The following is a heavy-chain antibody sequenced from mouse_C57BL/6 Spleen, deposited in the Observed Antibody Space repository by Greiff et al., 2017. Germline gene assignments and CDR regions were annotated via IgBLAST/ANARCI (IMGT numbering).Heavy chain of an antibody. V-gene: IGHV1-59*01. CDR3: ARKGSSYVMDY. D-gene: IGHD1-1*01. J-gene: IGHJ4*01. CDR1: GYTFTSYW. CDR2: IDPSDSYT. Sequence: QVHVKQPGAELVRPGTSVKLSCKASGYTFTSYWMHWVKQRPGQGLEWIGVIDPSDSYTNYNQKFKGKATLTVDTSSSTAYMQLSSLTSEDSAVYYCARKGSSYVMDYWGQGTSVTVSS.